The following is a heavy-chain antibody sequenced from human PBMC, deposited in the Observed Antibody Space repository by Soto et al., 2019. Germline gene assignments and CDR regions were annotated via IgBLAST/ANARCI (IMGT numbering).Heavy chain of an antibody. Sequence: QVQLVQSGAEVKKPGASVKVSCKASGYTFTSYAMHWVRQAPGQRLAWMGWINAGNGNTKYSQKFQGRVTITRDTSASTAYMELSSLRSEDTAVYYCAREIDIFYAILTAGFDYWGQGTLVTVSS. V-gene: IGHV1-3*01. CDR3: AREIDIFYAILTAGFDY. J-gene: IGHJ4*02. CDR2: INAGNGNT. D-gene: IGHD3-9*01. CDR1: GYTFTSYA.